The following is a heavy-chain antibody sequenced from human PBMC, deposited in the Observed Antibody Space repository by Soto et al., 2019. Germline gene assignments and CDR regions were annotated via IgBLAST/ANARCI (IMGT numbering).Heavy chain of an antibody. Sequence: GGSLRLSCVASGFTFSSYWMSWVRQAPGGGLEWVANIKQDGTEIHYVESVKGRFTIFRDNAKKSLYLQMNSLRAEDTAVYFCASYSGSYFPVGHDRWGQGTLVTVSS. V-gene: IGHV3-7*01. CDR1: GFTFSSYW. J-gene: IGHJ5*02. CDR2: IKQDGTEI. D-gene: IGHD1-26*01. CDR3: ASYSGSYFPVGHDR.